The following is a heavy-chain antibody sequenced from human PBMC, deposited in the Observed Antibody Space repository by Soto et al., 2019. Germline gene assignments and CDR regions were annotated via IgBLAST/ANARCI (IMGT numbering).Heavy chain of an antibody. V-gene: IGHV1-8*01. Sequence: ASVKVSCKASGYTFTSYGINWVRQATGQGLEWMGWMNPNSGNTGYAQKFQGRVTMTRNTSISTAYMELSSLRSEDTAVYYCARFAFAAAGTVDAFDIWGQGTMVTVSS. J-gene: IGHJ3*02. CDR1: GYTFTSYG. D-gene: IGHD6-13*01. CDR2: MNPNSGNT. CDR3: ARFAFAAAGTVDAFDI.